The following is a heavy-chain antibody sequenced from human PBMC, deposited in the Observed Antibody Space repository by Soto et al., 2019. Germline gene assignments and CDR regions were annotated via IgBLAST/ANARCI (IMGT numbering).Heavy chain of an antibody. CDR3: ARIPVSSWGGLRWFDP. J-gene: IGHJ5*02. CDR2: IYHSGST. CDR1: GGSISSSNW. V-gene: IGHV4-4*02. Sequence: QVQLQESGPGLVKPSGTLSLTCAVSGGSISSSNWWSWVRQPPGKGLEWIGAIYHSGSTNYNPPLKSRVTRPVDKSKSQFSLKLSSVTAADTAVYYCARIPVSSWGGLRWFDPWGRGTLVTVSS. D-gene: IGHD6-13*01.